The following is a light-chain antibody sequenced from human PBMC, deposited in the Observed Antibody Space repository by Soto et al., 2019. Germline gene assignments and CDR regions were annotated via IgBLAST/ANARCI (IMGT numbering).Light chain of an antibody. CDR1: QSVSNN. J-gene: IGKJ1*01. V-gene: IGKV3-15*01. CDR3: QQYNNWWT. CDR2: GAS. Sequence: EIVMTQSPATLSVSPGERATLSCRASQSVSNNLAWYQKKPGQAPRLLIYGASTRATGIPARFSGSGSGTEFTINISSLQSEDFAFYYCQQYNNWWTFGQGTRVDIK.